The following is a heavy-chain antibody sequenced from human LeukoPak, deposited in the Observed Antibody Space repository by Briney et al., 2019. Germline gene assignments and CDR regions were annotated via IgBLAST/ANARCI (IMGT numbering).Heavy chain of an antibody. CDR3: ASEGMVLAYCGGDCYTFDY. CDR2: IIPIFGTA. Sequence: SVKVSCKASGGTFSSYAISWVRQAHGQGLEWMGGIIPIFGTASYAQKFQGRVTITADESTSTAYMELSSLRSEDTAVYYCASEGMVLAYCGGDCYTFDYWGQGTLVTVSS. V-gene: IGHV1-69*01. D-gene: IGHD2-21*01. J-gene: IGHJ4*02. CDR1: GGTFSSYA.